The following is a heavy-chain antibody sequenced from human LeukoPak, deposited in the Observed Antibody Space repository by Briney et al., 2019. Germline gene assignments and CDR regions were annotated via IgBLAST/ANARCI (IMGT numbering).Heavy chain of an antibody. CDR1: EFTFSSYS. J-gene: IGHJ4*02. D-gene: IGHD1-14*01. Sequence: GGSLRLSCAASEFTFSSYSMNWVRQAPGKGLEWVSYITNSGNSKSYADSVKGRFTISRDNTKNSLYLQMNSLRAEDTAVYYCARDLYKSASKWGQGTLVTVSS. CDR2: ITNSGNSK. V-gene: IGHV3-48*01. CDR3: ARDLYKSASK.